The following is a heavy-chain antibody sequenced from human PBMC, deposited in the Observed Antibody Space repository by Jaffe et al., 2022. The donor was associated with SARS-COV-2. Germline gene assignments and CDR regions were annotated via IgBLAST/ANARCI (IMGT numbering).Heavy chain of an antibody. V-gene: IGHV3-9*01. CDR3: AKDRIAAGGFTFDS. CDR1: GFTFSDYA. D-gene: IGHD2-15*01. CDR2: ISWSSTSV. Sequence: EVQLGESGGGLVQPGRSLRLSCAASGFTFSDYAMHWVRQAPGKGLEWVSSISWSSTSVDYADSVKGRFSISRDNAKSSLYLQMDSLRGDDTAIYYCAKDRIAAGGFTFDSWGQGTLVTVSS. J-gene: IGHJ4*02.